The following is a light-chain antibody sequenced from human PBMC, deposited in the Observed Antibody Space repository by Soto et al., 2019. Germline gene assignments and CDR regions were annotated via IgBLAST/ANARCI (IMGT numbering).Light chain of an antibody. CDR3: QVWDSSSDRVV. CDR2: YDT. J-gene: IGLJ2*01. V-gene: IGLV3-21*04. Sequence: SYELTQPLSVSVAPGKTARITRGGNDIGSKSVHWYQQKPGQAPVVVIFYDTERPSGIPERFSGSNSGNTATLTISRVEAGDEADYYCQVWDSSSDRVVFGGGTKLTVL. CDR1: DIGSKS.